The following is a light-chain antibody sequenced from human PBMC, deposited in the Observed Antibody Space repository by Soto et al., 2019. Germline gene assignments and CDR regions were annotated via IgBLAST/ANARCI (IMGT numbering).Light chain of an antibody. V-gene: IGKV3-20*01. CDR1: QSVSSNF. CDR2: GAS. CDR3: QQYGTSPVT. Sequence: EIVLTQSPSTLSLSPGERATLSCRASQSVSSNFLAWYQQKPGQAPRLLIYGASSRATGIPDRFSGSGSGTDFTLTITRLEPEDFAVYFCQQYGTSPVTFGGGTKVEIK. J-gene: IGKJ4*01.